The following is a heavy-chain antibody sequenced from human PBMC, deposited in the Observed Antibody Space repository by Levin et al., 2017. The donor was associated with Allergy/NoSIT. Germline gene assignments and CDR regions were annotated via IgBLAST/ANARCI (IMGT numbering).Heavy chain of an antibody. D-gene: IGHD6-19*01. V-gene: IGHV3-53*01. Sequence: GGSLRLSCAASGFTVSSNYMSWVRQAPGKGLEWVSVIYSGGSTYYADSVKGRFTISRDNSKNTLYLQMNSLRAEDTAVYYCARSPGVNSAPYSSGWYVVYWGQGTLVTVSS. CDR3: ARSPGVNSAPYSSGWYVVY. CDR1: GFTVSSNY. J-gene: IGHJ4*02. CDR2: IYSGGST.